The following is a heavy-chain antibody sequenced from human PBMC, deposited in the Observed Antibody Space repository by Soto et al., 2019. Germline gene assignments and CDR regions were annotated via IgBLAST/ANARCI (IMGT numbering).Heavy chain of an antibody. Sequence: PGRSLRLSCAASGFTFSSYWMHWVRQAPGKGLVWVSRINSDGSSTSYADSVKGRFTISRVNAKNTLYLQMNSLRAEDTAVYYCARDGSQFLIMTTLVSDYYYGMDVWGQGTTVTVSS. CDR2: INSDGSST. V-gene: IGHV3-74*01. J-gene: IGHJ6*02. CDR1: GFTFSSYW. D-gene: IGHD4-17*01. CDR3: ARDGSQFLIMTTLVSDYYYGMDV.